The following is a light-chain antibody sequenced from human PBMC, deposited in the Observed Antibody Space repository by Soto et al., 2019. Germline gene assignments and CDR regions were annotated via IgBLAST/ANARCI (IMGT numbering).Light chain of an antibody. J-gene: IGKJ1*01. V-gene: IGKV1-12*01. Sequence: DIQMTQSPSSVSASVGDRVTLTCRASQGIGDRLAWYQQKPGKVPQLLIYFASTLGSGVPSRFSGSGSGTDFILTINTLQADDFATYYCLHTYSYPRTFGQWTKGGIK. CDR1: QGIGDR. CDR2: FAS. CDR3: LHTYSYPRT.